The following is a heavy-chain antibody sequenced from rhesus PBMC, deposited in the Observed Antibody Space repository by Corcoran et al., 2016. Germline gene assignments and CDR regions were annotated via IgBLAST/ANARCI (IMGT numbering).Heavy chain of an antibody. J-gene: IGHJ4*01. CDR3: ASEYSNYGFDY. CDR1: GGSISSSY. Sequence: QLQLQESGPGLVKPAETLSVTCAVSGGSISSSYWSWIRQAAGKGLEWIGYIHGSGSSTNYTPSLKSLVTLSVDTSKNQLSLKLSSVTAADPAVYYCASEYSNYGFDYWGQGVLVTVSS. CDR2: IHGSGSST. V-gene: IGHV4-169*02. D-gene: IGHD4-23*01.